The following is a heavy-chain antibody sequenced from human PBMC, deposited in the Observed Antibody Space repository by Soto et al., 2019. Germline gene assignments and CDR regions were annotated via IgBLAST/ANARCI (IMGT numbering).Heavy chain of an antibody. CDR3: ARLSLEDSGYAGYMDV. CDR2: IYYSGST. D-gene: IGHD5-12*01. J-gene: IGHJ6*03. Sequence: LEPLSLTCTVAGGTISSYYWSRIRQPPGKGLEWIGYIYYSGSTNYNPSLKSRVTISVDTSKNQFSLKLSSVTAADTAVYSCARLSLEDSGYAGYMDVWGKGTTVTVSS. V-gene: IGHV4-59*08. CDR1: GGTISSYY.